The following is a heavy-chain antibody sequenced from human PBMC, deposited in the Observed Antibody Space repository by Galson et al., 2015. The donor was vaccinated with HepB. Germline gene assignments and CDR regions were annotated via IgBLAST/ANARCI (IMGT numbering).Heavy chain of an antibody. CDR1: GFIFSSYS. CDR3: ARGGIVVAGRSLPDY. Sequence: SLRLSCAASGFIFSSYSMHWVRQASGKGLEYVSVISSNGGSTYYANSVKGRFTISRDNSKNTLYLQMGSLRAEDMAVYYCARGGIVVAGRSLPDYGGQGTLVTVS. V-gene: IGHV3-64*01. D-gene: IGHD6-19*01. CDR2: ISSNGGST. J-gene: IGHJ4*02.